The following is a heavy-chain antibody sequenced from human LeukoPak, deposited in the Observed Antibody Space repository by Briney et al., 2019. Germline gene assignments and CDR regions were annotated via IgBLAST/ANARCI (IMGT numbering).Heavy chain of an antibody. Sequence: GGSLRLSCAASGFTFSIYSMNWVRQAPGKGLEWVSYISSTGSTIDYAESVKGRFTISRDNAKNSLYLQMNSLRAEDTAVYYCARGLRPSRLITMVRGVTNYYYMDVWGKGTTVTVSS. CDR2: ISSTGSTI. CDR1: GFTFSIYS. V-gene: IGHV3-48*01. CDR3: ARGLRPSRLITMVRGVTNYYYMDV. J-gene: IGHJ6*03. D-gene: IGHD3-10*01.